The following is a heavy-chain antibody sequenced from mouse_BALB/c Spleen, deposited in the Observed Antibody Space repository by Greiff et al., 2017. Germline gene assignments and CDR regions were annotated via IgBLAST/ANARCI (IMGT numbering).Heavy chain of an antibody. CDR1: GYTFTSYW. Sequence: QVQLQQSGAELAKPGASVKMSCKASGYTFTSYWMHWVKQRPGQGLEWIGYINPSTGYTEYNQKFKDKATLTADKSSSTAYMQLSSLTSEDSAVYYCARRGSLYDYDVDYWGQGTTLTVSS. V-gene: IGHV1-7*01. J-gene: IGHJ2*01. CDR3: ARRGSLYDYDVDY. CDR2: INPSTGYT. D-gene: IGHD2-4*01.